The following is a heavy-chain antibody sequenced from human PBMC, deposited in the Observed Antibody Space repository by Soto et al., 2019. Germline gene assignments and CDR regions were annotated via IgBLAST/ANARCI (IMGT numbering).Heavy chain of an antibody. CDR2: INHSGST. CDR1: GGSFSGYY. J-gene: IGHJ4*02. Sequence: PSETLSLTXAVYGGSFSGYYWSWIRQPPGKGLEWIGEINHSGSTNYNPSLKSRVTISVDTSKNQFSLKLSSVTAADTAVYYCARVVRPQYYYDSSGYYFGYWSQGTLVTVSS. V-gene: IGHV4-34*01. CDR3: ARVVRPQYYYDSSGYYFGY. D-gene: IGHD3-22*01.